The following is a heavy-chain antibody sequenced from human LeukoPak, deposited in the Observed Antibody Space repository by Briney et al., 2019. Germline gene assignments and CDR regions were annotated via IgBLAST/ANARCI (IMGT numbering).Heavy chain of an antibody. J-gene: IGHJ4*02. CDR2: IYHSGST. CDR1: GGSISSSNW. V-gene: IGHV4-4*02. CDR3: ARLDTTRSTSNVFDY. Sequence: SETLSLTCAVSGGSISSSNWWSWVRQPPGKGLEWIGEIYHSGSTNYNPSLKSRVTISVDTSKNHFSLKLSSVTAADTAVYYCARLDTTRSTSNVFDYWGQGTLVTVSS. D-gene: IGHD5-18*01.